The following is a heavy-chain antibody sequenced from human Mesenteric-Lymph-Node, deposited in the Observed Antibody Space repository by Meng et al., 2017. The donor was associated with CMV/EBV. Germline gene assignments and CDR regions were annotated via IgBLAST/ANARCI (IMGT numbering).Heavy chain of an antibody. J-gene: IGHJ4*02. CDR3: ARDYYCGSSSCYSGYFDQ. Sequence: ASVQVSCKASGYTLGTYTVSWVRQAPGQGLEWMGWISGHNGNTKYAQMLQGRVTMTIDTSANTAYMELRSLRSVDTAVYYCARDYYCGSSSCYSGYFDQWGQGTLVTVSS. V-gene: IGHV1-18*01. CDR1: GYTLGTYT. CDR2: ISGHNGNT. D-gene: IGHD2-2*01.